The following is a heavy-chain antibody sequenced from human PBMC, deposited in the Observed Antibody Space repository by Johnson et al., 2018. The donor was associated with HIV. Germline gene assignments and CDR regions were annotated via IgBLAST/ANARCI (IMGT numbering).Heavy chain of an antibody. CDR3: AKDRNYYDSSAQGAFDI. V-gene: IGHV3-23*04. CDR1: GFSVRTNY. Sequence: VQLVESGGGVVQPGRSLRLSCAASGFSVRTNYMSWVRQAPGKGLEWVSVISGSGGSTYYADSVKGRFTISRDNSKNTLYLQMNSLRAEDTAVYYCAKDRNYYDSSAQGAFDIWGQGTMVTVSS. CDR2: ISGSGGST. J-gene: IGHJ3*02. D-gene: IGHD3-22*01.